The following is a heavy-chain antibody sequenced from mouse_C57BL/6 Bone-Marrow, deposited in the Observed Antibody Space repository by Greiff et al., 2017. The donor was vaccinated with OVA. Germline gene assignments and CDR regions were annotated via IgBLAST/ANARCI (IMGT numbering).Heavy chain of an antibody. CDR2: INPGSGGT. D-gene: IGHD1-1*01. CDR1: GYAFTNYL. Sequence: QVHVKQSGAELVRPGTSVKVSCKASGYAFTNYLIEWGKQRPGQGLEWIGVINPGSGGTNYNEKFKGKATLTADKSSSTAYMQLSSLTSEDSAVYFCARWTYGSSYVYFDVWGTGTTVTVSS. J-gene: IGHJ1*03. V-gene: IGHV1-54*01. CDR3: ARWTYGSSYVYFDV.